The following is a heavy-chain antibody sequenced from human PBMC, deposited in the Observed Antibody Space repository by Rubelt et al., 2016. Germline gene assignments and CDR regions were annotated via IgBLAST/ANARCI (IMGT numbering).Heavy chain of an antibody. CDR2: IKQDGSDK. CDR3: ARAKSRFLEWTYNWFDP. CDR1: GFTFSSYW. Sequence: EVQLVESGGGLVQPGGSLRLSCAASGFTFSSYWMTWVRQAPGKGLEWVANIKQDGSDKFYVDSVKGRFTISRDNAKNSLYLQMNSLRADGTAVYYCARAKSRFLEWTYNWFDPWGQGTLVTVSS. V-gene: IGHV3-7*04. D-gene: IGHD3-3*01. J-gene: IGHJ5*02.